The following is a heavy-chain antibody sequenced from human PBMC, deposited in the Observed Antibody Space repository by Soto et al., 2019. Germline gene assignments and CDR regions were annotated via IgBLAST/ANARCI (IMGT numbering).Heavy chain of an antibody. V-gene: IGHV3-64D*06. CDR1: GFTFSSYA. CDR2: ISSNGGST. Sequence: GVSLRLSCSASGFTFSSYAMHWVRQAPGKGLEYVSAISSNGGSTYYADSVKGRFTISRDNSKNTLYLQMSSLRAEDTAVYYCVKIYCNNGVCPFDYWGHGTLVTVSS. CDR3: VKIYCNNGVCPFDY. D-gene: IGHD2-8*01. J-gene: IGHJ4*01.